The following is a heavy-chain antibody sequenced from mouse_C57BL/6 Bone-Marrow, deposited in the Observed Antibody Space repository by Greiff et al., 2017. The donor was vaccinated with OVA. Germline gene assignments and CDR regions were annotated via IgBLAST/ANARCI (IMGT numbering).Heavy chain of an antibody. J-gene: IGHJ2*01. CDR2: ISSGSSTI. Sequence: EVKVVESGGGLVKPGGSLKLSCAASGFTFSDYGMHWVRQAPEKGLEWVAYISSGSSTIYYADTVKGRFPISRDNAKNTLFLQMTSLRSEDTAMYYCARCYYYGSSFDYWGQGTTLTVSS. CDR3: ARCYYYGSSFDY. D-gene: IGHD1-1*01. V-gene: IGHV5-17*01. CDR1: GFTFSDYG.